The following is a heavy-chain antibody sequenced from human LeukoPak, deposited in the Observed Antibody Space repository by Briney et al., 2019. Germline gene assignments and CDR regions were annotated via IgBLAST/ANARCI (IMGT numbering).Heavy chain of an antibody. D-gene: IGHD3-10*01. V-gene: IGHV3-15*01. CDR1: GFTFSTYW. J-gene: IGHJ3*01. Sequence: GGSLRLSCAASGFTFSTYWMHWVRQAPGKGLEWVGRIKSKISGGTTDYAAPVKGRFTISRDDSKNTLYLQMNSLKTEDTAVYYCTTDVPYYYGSGTKTDAFDLWGQGTMVTVSS. CDR2: IKSKISGGTT. CDR3: TTDVPYYYGSGTKTDAFDL.